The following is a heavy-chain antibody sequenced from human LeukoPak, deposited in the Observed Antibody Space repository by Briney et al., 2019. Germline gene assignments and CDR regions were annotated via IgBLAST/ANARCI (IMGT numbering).Heavy chain of an antibody. V-gene: IGHV3-23*02. D-gene: IGHD1-14*01. CDR1: GFTFSTYA. CDR2: MCISGGTT. Sequence: PGGSLRLSCAASGFTFSTYAVNWVRQAPGKGLEGVSAMCISGGTTFYGDSVKGRFNISGDSYKNTVYLRIHSQRAEDTDIYYCAKDRNAWPLNFDSWGQGTLVTVFS. CDR3: AKDRNAWPLNFDS. J-gene: IGHJ4*02.